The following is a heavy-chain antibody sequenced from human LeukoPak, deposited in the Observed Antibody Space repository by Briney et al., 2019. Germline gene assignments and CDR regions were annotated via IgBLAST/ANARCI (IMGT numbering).Heavy chain of an antibody. CDR1: GGSFSGYY. Sequence: SETLSLTCAVYGGSFSGYYWSWIRQPPGKGLEWIGEINHSGSTNYNPSLKSRVTISIDTSRNQFSLKLSSVTAADTAVYYCASSRIAVAGPAWYWYFDLWGRGTLATVSS. J-gene: IGHJ2*01. CDR3: ASSRIAVAGPAWYWYFDL. D-gene: IGHD6-19*01. V-gene: IGHV4-34*01. CDR2: INHSGST.